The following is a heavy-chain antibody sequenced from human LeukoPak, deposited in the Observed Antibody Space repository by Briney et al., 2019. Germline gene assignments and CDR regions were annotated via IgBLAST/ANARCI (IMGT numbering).Heavy chain of an antibody. J-gene: IGHJ4*02. CDR1: GGSIRSYY. CDR3: ARSPKYHSDGDGYDNPTFDY. Sequence: SETLSLTCTVCGGSIRSYYWSWIRQPPGKGLEWVGFMYYSGNTKYNPSLKSRVTISIDTSKNQFSLKLSSVTAADTAEYYCARSPKYHSDGDGYDNPTFDYWGQGTLVTVSS. D-gene: IGHD2-21*01. V-gene: IGHV4-59*01. CDR2: MYYSGNT.